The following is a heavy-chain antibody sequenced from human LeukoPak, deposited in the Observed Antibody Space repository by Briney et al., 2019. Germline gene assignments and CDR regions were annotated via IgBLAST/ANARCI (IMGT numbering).Heavy chain of an antibody. D-gene: IGHD6-13*01. CDR3: ARIGAGSSRDY. Sequence: GGSLRLSCAASGFTFSNYGMHWVRQAPDKGLEWVAVISYDGSRKYHADSVKGRFTISRDNAKNSLYLQMNSLRAEDTAVYYCARIGAGSSRDYWGQGTLVTVSS. CDR1: GFTFSNYG. V-gene: IGHV3-30*03. CDR2: ISYDGSRK. J-gene: IGHJ4*02.